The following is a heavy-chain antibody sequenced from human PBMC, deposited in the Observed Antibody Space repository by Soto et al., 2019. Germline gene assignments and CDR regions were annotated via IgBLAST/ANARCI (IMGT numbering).Heavy chain of an antibody. J-gene: IGHJ5*02. CDR3: ARSGSVRGVISWFDP. Sequence: QVQLQESGPGLVKPSETLSLTCTVSGGSISSYYWSWIRQPAGKGLEWIGRIYTSGSTNYNPSLKSRVTMSVDTSKNQFSLKLSSVTAADTAVYYCARSGSVRGVISWFDPWGQGTLVTVSS. D-gene: IGHD3-10*01. CDR1: GGSISSYY. V-gene: IGHV4-4*07. CDR2: IYTSGST.